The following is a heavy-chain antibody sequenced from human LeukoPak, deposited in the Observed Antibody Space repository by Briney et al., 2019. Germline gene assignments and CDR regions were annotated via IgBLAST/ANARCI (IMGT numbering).Heavy chain of an antibody. Sequence: SETLSLTCTVSGASISSYYWSWIRQPAGKALEWIGRIYVTGSTTYNPSLESRVTMSLDTSKNQFSLKLSSVTAADTAVYYCARSFFRATDFDYWGQGTLVTVSS. J-gene: IGHJ4*02. D-gene: IGHD1-14*01. V-gene: IGHV4-4*07. CDR1: GASISSYY. CDR3: ARSFFRATDFDY. CDR2: IYVTGST.